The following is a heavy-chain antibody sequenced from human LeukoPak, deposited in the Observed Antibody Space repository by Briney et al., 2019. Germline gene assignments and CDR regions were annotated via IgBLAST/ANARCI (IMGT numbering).Heavy chain of an antibody. CDR3: ASQPAAADVDY. D-gene: IGHD2-2*01. CDR2: IKPDGSKK. V-gene: IGHV3-7*03. CDR1: RFTFSSYW. Sequence: PGGSLRLSCAASRFTFSSYWMTWVRQAPGKGLEWVANIKPDGSKKSYVDSVKGRFTISRDNAKNSLYLQMNSQRADDTGVYYCASQPAAADVDYWGQGTLVTVSS. J-gene: IGHJ4*02.